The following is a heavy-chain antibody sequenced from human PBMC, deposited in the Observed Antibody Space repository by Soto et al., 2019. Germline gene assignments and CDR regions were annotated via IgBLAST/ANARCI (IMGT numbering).Heavy chain of an antibody. D-gene: IGHD6-13*01. J-gene: IGHJ6*02. CDR1: GYTFTSYG. Sequence: AAVKVSCKASGYTFTSYGISWVRQAPGQGLEWMGWISAYNGNTNYAQKLQGRVTMTTDTSTSTAYMELRSLRSDDTAVYYCARGTIAAAGTYYYGMDVWGQGTTVTVSS. CDR2: ISAYNGNT. CDR3: ARGTIAAAGTYYYGMDV. V-gene: IGHV1-18*04.